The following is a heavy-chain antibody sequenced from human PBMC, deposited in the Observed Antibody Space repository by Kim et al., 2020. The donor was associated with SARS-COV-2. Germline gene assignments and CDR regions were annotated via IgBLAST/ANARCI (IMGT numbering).Heavy chain of an antibody. D-gene: IGHD1-26*01. V-gene: IGHV3-23*01. CDR1: GFTFSSHA. Sequence: GGSLRLSCAASGFTFSSHAMSWVRQAPGKGLEWVSAISRNSSTFYPDSVKGRFTISRDNSKNTLSLQMNNLRGEDTAVYYCATEDQVEATTAPIENWGQGTLVTVSS. CDR2: ISRNSST. J-gene: IGHJ4*02. CDR3: ATEDQVEATTAPIEN.